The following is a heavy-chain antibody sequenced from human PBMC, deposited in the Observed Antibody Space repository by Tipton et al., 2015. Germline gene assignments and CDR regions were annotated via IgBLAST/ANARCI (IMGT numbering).Heavy chain of an antibody. J-gene: IGHJ5*02. CDR1: GGSVTGNNYF. CDR2: VYFRGST. CDR3: SRSPGWWYLDP. D-gene: IGHD2-15*01. Sequence: TLSLTCSVSGGSVTGNNYFWGWIRQTPGKGLEWIGSVYFRGSTAHNPSLKSRATVSVDTSKNQFSLKLTSVTAADTAVYYCSRSPGWWYLDPWGQGTPVTVSS. V-gene: IGHV4-39*07.